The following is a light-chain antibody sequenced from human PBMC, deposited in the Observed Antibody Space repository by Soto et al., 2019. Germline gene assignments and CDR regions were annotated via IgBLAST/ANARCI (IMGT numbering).Light chain of an antibody. CDR2: DAS. J-gene: IGKJ5*01. CDR3: QQHNDWPT. V-gene: IGKV3-15*01. Sequence: EIMMTQSPATLSLSPGERATPPFRASESVSSKLAWYQKKPGQAPRLLIHDASTRATGIPARFSGSGSGTEFILTISSVESEDFAIYYCQQHNDWPTFGQGTRLEIK. CDR1: ESVSSK.